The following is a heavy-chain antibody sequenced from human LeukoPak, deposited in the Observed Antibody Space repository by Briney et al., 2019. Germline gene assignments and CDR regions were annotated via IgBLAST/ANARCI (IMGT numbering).Heavy chain of an antibody. Sequence: SETLSLTCTVSGGSISSYYWSWIRQPPGKGLEWIGYIYHSGSTNYNPSLKSRVTISVDTSKNQFSLKLSSVPAADTAVYYCARDPNWVFDLWGRGTLVTVSS. CDR3: ARDPNWVFDL. CDR1: GGSISSYY. J-gene: IGHJ2*01. D-gene: IGHD1-1*01. CDR2: IYHSGST. V-gene: IGHV4-59*01.